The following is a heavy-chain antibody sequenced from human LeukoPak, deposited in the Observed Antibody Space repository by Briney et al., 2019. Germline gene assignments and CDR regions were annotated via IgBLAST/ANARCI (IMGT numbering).Heavy chain of an antibody. V-gene: IGHV4-39*07. CDR1: GVSISSSSYY. J-gene: IGHJ4*02. CDR3: ARDGGSDQYYFDN. Sequence: SETLSLTCSVSGVSISSSSYYWGWIRQPPGKGLEWIGSIYYSGSTYYNPSLKSRVTISVDTSKNQFSLKLNSVTAADTAMYYCARDGGSDQYYFDNWGQGTLVTVSS. CDR2: IYYSGST. D-gene: IGHD6-19*01.